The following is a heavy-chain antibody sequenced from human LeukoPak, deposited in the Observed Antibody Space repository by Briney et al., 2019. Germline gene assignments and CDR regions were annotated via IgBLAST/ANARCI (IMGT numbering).Heavy chain of an antibody. D-gene: IGHD5-18*01. V-gene: IGHV3-7*01. CDR1: GFTFSSYW. Sequence: PGGSLRLSCAASGFTFSSYWMSWVRQAPGKGLEWVANIKQDGSATYYVDSVKGRFSISRDNAKNSLYLQMNSLRVEDTAVYCCARVDTAYFYYYYMDVWAKGTTVTVSS. J-gene: IGHJ6*03. CDR2: IKQDGSAT. CDR3: ARVDTAYFYYYYMDV.